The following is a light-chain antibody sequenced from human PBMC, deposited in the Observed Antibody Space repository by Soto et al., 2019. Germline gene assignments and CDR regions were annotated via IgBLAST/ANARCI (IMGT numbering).Light chain of an antibody. V-gene: IGKV1-9*01. CDR3: QQLNSYPIT. CDR1: QGLSTY. J-gene: IGKJ5*01. CDR2: AAS. Sequence: IQLTQSPSSLSASVGDRVTITCRASQGLSTYLAWYQQKPGTAPKLLIYAASTLQSGVPSRCSGSGSGTDFTLTISSLQPEDFATYYCQQLNSYPITFGQGTRLEIK.